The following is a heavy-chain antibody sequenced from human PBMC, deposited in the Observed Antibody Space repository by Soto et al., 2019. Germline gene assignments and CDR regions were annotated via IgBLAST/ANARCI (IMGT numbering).Heavy chain of an antibody. CDR3: AKGYLTLYGDYGPKNHMDV. CDR2: ISGSGGST. V-gene: IGHV3-23*01. CDR1: GFTFSSYA. J-gene: IGHJ6*03. D-gene: IGHD4-17*01. Sequence: GGSLRLSCAASGFTFSSYAMSWVRQAPGKGLEWVSAISGSGGSTYYADSVKGRFTISRDNSKNTLYLQMNSLRAEDTAVYYCAKGYLTLYGDYGPKNHMDVWGKGTTVTVSS.